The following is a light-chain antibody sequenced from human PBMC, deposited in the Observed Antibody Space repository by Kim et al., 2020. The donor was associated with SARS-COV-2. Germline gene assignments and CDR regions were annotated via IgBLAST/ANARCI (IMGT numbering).Light chain of an antibody. CDR1: QSVSSSY. V-gene: IGKV3-20*01. CDR3: QQYGSSPRT. Sequence: SPGERATPSCRASQSVSSSYLAWYQQKPGQAPRLLIYGASSGATGIPDRFSGSDSGTDFTLTISRLEPEDFAVYYCQQYGSSPRTFGQGTKVEIK. J-gene: IGKJ1*01. CDR2: GAS.